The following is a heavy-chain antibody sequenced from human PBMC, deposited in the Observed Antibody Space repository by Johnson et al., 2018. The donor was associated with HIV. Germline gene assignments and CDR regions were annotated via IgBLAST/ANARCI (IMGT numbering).Heavy chain of an antibody. CDR2: ISWNSGSI. CDR1: GFTFDDYA. D-gene: IGHD1-1*01. Sequence: VQLVESGGGLVQPGRSLRLSCAASGFTFDDYAMHWVRQAPGKGLEWVSGISWNSGSIGYADSVKGRFTISRDNAKNSLYLQMNSLRAEETALYYCAKGGNGYGGAFDIWGQGTMVTVSS. V-gene: IGHV3-9*01. CDR3: AKGGNGYGGAFDI. J-gene: IGHJ3*02.